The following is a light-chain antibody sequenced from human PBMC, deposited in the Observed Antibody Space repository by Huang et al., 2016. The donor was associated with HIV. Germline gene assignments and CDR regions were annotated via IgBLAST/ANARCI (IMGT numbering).Light chain of an antibody. J-gene: IGKJ4*01. CDR1: QSLFFSSNKRSY. CDR3: QQYYHNPLT. Sequence: DIMMTQSPDSLTVSLGERATINCRSSQSLFFSSNKRSYLAWYQKKPGKPPKLVISWASARESGVPDRFSGSGSETHFTLTINSLQAEDVAVYYCQQYYHNPLTFGGGTKVEI. CDR2: WAS. V-gene: IGKV4-1*01.